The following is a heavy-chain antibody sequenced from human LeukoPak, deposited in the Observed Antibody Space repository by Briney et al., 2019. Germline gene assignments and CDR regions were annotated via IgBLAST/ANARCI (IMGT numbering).Heavy chain of an antibody. D-gene: IGHD5-24*01. Sequence: SETLSLTRAVYGGAFSGYYWSWIRQPPRKGLEWIGEINHSGSTNYNPSLKSRVTISVDTSKNQFSLKLSSVTAADTAVYYCARGRGYNYVPYDYWGQGTLVTVSS. CDR3: ARGRGYNYVPYDY. V-gene: IGHV4-34*01. CDR1: GGAFSGYY. CDR2: INHSGST. J-gene: IGHJ4*02.